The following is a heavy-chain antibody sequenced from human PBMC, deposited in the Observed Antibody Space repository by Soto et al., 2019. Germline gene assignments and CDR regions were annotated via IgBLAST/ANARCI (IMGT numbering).Heavy chain of an antibody. CDR2: INHSGST. J-gene: IGHJ3*02. Sequence: SETMYLTCAVYGGTFSGYYWSWIRQPPGKGLEWIGEINHSGSTNYNPSLKSRVTISVDTSKNQFSLKLSSVTAADTAVYYCARDSPTSGWYIERAFDIWGQGTMVTVSS. CDR3: ARDSPTSGWYIERAFDI. D-gene: IGHD6-19*01. CDR1: GGTFSGYY. V-gene: IGHV4-34*01.